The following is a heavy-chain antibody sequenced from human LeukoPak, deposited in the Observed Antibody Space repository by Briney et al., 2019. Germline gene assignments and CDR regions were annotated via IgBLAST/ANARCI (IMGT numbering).Heavy chain of an antibody. D-gene: IGHD2-15*01. Sequence: SETLSLTCTVSGGSIRSSSYYWGWIRQPPGKGLEWIGTIYYSGSTYYNPSLKSRVTVSVDTSKNQFSLKLSSVTAADTAVYYCAGCSGASCCYITSPLYFDYWGQGTLVTVSS. CDR2: IYYSGST. CDR1: GGSIRSSSYY. J-gene: IGHJ4*02. CDR3: AGCSGASCCYITSPLYFDY. V-gene: IGHV4-39*07.